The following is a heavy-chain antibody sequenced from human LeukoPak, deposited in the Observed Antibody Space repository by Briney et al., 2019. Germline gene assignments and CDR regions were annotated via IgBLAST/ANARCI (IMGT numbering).Heavy chain of an antibody. CDR3: AKGLGTFCSSNSCPRAYFQH. CDR2: ISYDGSNK. V-gene: IGHV3-30*18. Sequence: PGRSLRLSCAASGFTFSSYGMHWVRQAPGKGLEWVAVISYDGSNKYYADSVKGRFTISRDNSKNTLYLQMNSLRADDTAVYYCAKGLGTFCSSNSCPRAYFQHWGQGTLVTVSS. CDR1: GFTFSSYG. J-gene: IGHJ1*01. D-gene: IGHD2-2*01.